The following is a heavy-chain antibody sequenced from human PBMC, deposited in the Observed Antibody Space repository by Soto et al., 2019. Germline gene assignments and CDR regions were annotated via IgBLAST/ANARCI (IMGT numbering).Heavy chain of an antibody. CDR1: GYTFTVYY. CDR2: INPNSGGT. Sequence: ASVKVSCKASGYTFTVYYMHWVRQAPGQGLEWMGWINPNSGGTNYEQKFQGRVTMTRDTSISTAYMELSRLRSADTAVYYCARGDYGDPGLDYWGQGTPVTVSS. CDR3: ARGDYGDPGLDY. D-gene: IGHD4-17*01. J-gene: IGHJ4*02. V-gene: IGHV1-2*02.